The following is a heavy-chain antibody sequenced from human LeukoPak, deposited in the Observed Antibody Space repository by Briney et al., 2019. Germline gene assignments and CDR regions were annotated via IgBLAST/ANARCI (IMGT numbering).Heavy chain of an antibody. D-gene: IGHD2-15*01. CDR2: ISGSSSYI. V-gene: IGHV3-21*01. J-gene: IGHJ4*02. CDR3: AREAVVADPPY. Sequence: GGSLRLSCAASAFSFRDYGMNWVRQAPGKGLEWVSSISGSSSYIYYAESVRGRFTISRDNAKNSLYLQMNSLRAEDTAVYYCAREAVVADPPYWGQGTLVTVSS. CDR1: AFSFRDYG.